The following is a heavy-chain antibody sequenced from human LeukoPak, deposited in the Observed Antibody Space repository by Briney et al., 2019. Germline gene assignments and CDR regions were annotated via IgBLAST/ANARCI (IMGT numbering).Heavy chain of an antibody. Sequence: SETLSLTCAVYGGSFSGYYWSWIRQPPGKGLEWIGEINHSGSTNYNPSLKSRVTISVDKSKNQFSLKLTSVTAADTAVYYCAREEAVGATHYYYYGMDVWGQGTTVTVSS. D-gene: IGHD1-26*01. CDR3: AREEAVGATHYYYYGMDV. V-gene: IGHV4-34*01. CDR2: INHSGST. J-gene: IGHJ6*02. CDR1: GGSFSGYY.